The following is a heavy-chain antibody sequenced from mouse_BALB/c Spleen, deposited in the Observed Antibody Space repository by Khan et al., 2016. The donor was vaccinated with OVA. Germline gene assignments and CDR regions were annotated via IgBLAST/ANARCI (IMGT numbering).Heavy chain of an antibody. Sequence: VQLQRSGAELAKPGASVKMSCKASGYTFINYWILWVKQRPGQGLEWIGYINPSTAYTEYNQNFKDKATLTADKSSRTAYMQLSSLTSEDSAVYYCARRGLRWDFDYWGQGTTLTVSS. V-gene: IGHV1-7*01. J-gene: IGHJ2*01. CDR3: ARRGLRWDFDY. CDR1: GYTFINYW. D-gene: IGHD2-2*01. CDR2: INPSTAYT.